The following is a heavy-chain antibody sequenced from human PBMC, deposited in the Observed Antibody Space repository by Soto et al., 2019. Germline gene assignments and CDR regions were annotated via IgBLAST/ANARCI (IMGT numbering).Heavy chain of an antibody. Sequence: QLQLQASGPGLVKPSETLSLTCTVSGGSITSSSYHWGWIRQPPGKGLEWIGTIYYSVTPYYNPSRKSRVTISVDTSKIQFSLKLDSVSAADTAVYYCARRKNIAGGDFDSWGQGTLVTVSS. V-gene: IGHV4-39*01. CDR1: GGSITSSSYH. D-gene: IGHD1-26*01. CDR3: ARRKNIAGGDFDS. J-gene: IGHJ4*02. CDR2: IYYSVTP.